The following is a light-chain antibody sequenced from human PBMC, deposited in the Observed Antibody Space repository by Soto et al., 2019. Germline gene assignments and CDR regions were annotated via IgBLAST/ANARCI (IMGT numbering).Light chain of an antibody. CDR1: SSNIGSNT. V-gene: IGLV1-44*01. J-gene: IGLJ2*01. CDR3: AAWDDSLSGVI. CDR2: SNN. Sequence: QPVLTQPPSASGTPGQRVTISCSGGSSNIGSNTVNWYQHFPGTAPKLLIYSNNQRPSGVPDRFSGSKSGTSASLAIIGLQSEDEADYYCAAWDDSLSGVIFGGGTKLTVL.